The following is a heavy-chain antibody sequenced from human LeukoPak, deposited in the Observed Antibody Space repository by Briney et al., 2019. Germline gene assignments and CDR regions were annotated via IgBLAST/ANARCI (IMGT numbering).Heavy chain of an antibody. CDR2: IIPIFGTA. J-gene: IGHJ4*02. CDR1: GYTFTSYA. Sequence: SVKVSCKASGYTFTSYAISWVRQAPGQGLEWMGGIIPIFGTANYAQKFQGRVTITADESTGTAYMELSSLRSEDTAVYYCARVILEWSFYFDYWGQGTLVTVSS. CDR3: ARVILEWSFYFDY. V-gene: IGHV1-69*13. D-gene: IGHD3-3*01.